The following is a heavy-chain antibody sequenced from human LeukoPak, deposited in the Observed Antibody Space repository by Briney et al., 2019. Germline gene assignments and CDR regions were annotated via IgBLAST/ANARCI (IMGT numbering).Heavy chain of an antibody. CDR1: GFTFGSYW. V-gene: IGHV3-7*01. CDR2: INQDGSEK. D-gene: IGHD3-22*01. CDR3: ARDEVYDSSGYYFDY. J-gene: IGHJ4*02. Sequence: QPGGSLRLSCAASGFTFGSYWMSWVRQAPGKGLEWVANINQDGSEKYYVDSVKGRFTISRDNAKNSLYLQMNSLRAEDTAVYYCARDEVYDSSGYYFDYWGQGTLVTVSS.